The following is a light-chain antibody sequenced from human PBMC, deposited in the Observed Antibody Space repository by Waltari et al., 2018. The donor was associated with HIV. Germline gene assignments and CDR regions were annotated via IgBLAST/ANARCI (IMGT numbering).Light chain of an antibody. CDR3: QSFDRTLSSYV. CDR1: TSSIGPNFD. CDR2: GAN. Sequence: QAALTQPPSLSGAPGQRLAISCTGNTSSIGPNFDVHWCQFVAGAVPKPFLYGANKRPTGVSDRFSGSRSDTSASLAITGLRADDEATYYCQSFDRTLSSYVFGTGTTVSVL. V-gene: IGLV1-40*01. J-gene: IGLJ1*01.